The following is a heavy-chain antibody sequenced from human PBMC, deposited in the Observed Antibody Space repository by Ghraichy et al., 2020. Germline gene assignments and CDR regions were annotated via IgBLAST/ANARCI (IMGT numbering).Heavy chain of an antibody. V-gene: IGHV1-2*02. CDR3: SREDY. CDR2: IHPNSGGT. J-gene: IGHJ4*02. CDR1: GYTFTGYY. Sequence: ASVKVSCKASGYTFTGYYIHWVRQAPGQGLEWMGWIHPNSGGTTYAQKFQGRVTMTRDTSINTAYMDLTGLTSDDTAVYYCSREDYWGQGTLVTVSS.